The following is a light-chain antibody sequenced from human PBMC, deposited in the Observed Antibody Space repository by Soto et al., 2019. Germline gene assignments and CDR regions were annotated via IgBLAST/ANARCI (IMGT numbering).Light chain of an antibody. J-gene: IGLJ1*01. CDR3: SSYAGSNNLLV. Sequence: QSALTQPPSASGSPGQSVTISCTGTSSDVGGYNYVSWYQQHPGKAPKLMIYEVSKRPSGVPDRFSGSKSGNTASLTVSGLQAEDEADYYCSSYAGSNNLLVFGSVTKVTVL. CDR1: SSDVGGYNY. CDR2: EVS. V-gene: IGLV2-8*01.